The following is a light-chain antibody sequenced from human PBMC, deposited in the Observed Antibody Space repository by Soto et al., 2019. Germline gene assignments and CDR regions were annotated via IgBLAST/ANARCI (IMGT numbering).Light chain of an antibody. CDR2: AAS. Sequence: DIQMTQSPSSLSASVGDRVTITCRASQGIRNDLGWYQQKPGNAPKLLIYAASSLESGVPSRFSGSGSGTEFTLTISSLQPDDSASYYCQQYNSYSKTFGQGTKVDIK. CDR3: QQYNSYSKT. J-gene: IGKJ1*01. CDR1: QGIRND. V-gene: IGKV1-17*01.